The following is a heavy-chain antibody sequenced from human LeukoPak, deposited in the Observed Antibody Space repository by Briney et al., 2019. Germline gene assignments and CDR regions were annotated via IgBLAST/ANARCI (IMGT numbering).Heavy chain of an antibody. V-gene: IGHV3-23*01. CDR2: ISGSGGST. CDR3: AKVATYYYGSGSPHDAFDI. Sequence: GGSLRLSCAASGFTFSSYAMSWVRQAPGKGLEWVSAISGSGGSTYYADSVKGRFTISRDNCKNTLYLQMNSLRAEDTAVYYCAKVATYYYGSGSPHDAFDIWGQGTMVTVSS. J-gene: IGHJ3*02. CDR1: GFTFSSYA. D-gene: IGHD3-10*01.